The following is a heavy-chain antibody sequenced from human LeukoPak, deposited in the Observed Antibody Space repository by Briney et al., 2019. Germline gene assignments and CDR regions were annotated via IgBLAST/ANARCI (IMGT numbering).Heavy chain of an antibody. D-gene: IGHD4-17*01. CDR1: GFTFSSYW. CDR3: VRQSTTLSTYSFDD. V-gene: IGHV3-7*01. J-gene: IGHJ4*02. Sequence: GGSLRLSCAASGFTFSSYWMSWVRQAPGKGLEWVANIKQDGSEKYYVDSVKGRFTISRDNAKNSLYLQMNSLRAEDTAVYYCVRQSTTLSTYSFDDWGQGILVTVSS. CDR2: IKQDGSEK.